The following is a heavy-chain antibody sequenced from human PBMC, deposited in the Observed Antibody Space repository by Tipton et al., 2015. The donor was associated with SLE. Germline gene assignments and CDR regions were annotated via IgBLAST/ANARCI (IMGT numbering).Heavy chain of an antibody. Sequence: QVQLVQSGGEVKKPGASMKVSCKPSGYTFTEYGINWVRQAPGQGLEWMGWISAYNGNTNYAEKFQGRVTMTTDTSTSTAYMELRSLTSDDTAGYYCVRGGGRGEDYCTSISCRMEYWGQGTLVTVSS. J-gene: IGHJ4*02. CDR2: ISAYNGNT. V-gene: IGHV1-18*01. D-gene: IGHD2-2*01. CDR3: VRGGGRGEDYCTSISCRMEY. CDR1: GYTFTEYG.